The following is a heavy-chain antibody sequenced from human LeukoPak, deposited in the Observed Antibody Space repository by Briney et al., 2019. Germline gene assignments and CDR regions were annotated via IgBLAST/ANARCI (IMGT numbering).Heavy chain of an antibody. CDR1: GYTFTGYY. D-gene: IGHD4-17*01. CDR2: INPSGGST. Sequence: ASVKVSCKASGYTFTGYYMHWVRQAPGQGLEWMGIINPSGGSTSYAQKFQGRVTMTRDTSTSTVYMELSSLRSEDTAVYYCARGGRMTTVTTSWFDPWGQGTLVTVSS. J-gene: IGHJ5*02. V-gene: IGHV1-46*01. CDR3: ARGGRMTTVTTSWFDP.